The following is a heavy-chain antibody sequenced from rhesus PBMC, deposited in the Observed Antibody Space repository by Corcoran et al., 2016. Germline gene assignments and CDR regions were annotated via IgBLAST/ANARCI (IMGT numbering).Heavy chain of an antibody. J-gene: IGHJ5-2*02. V-gene: IGHV3S5*01. Sequence: EVQLVEYGGGLVQPGGSLRLSCAASGFTFSTYGMSWVRQTPGKGLEWVSYIKVGSTITYDADSVKGRFTISRDNSKNTLSLQMDSLRPQDTAVYFCAKHYKTYSGESLDVWGWGVLVTVSS. CDR2: IKVGSTIT. D-gene: IGHD3-16*01. CDR1: GFTFSTYG. CDR3: AKHYKTYSGESLDV.